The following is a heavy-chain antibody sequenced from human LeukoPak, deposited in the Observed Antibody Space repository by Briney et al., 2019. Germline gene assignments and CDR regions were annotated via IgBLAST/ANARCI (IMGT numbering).Heavy chain of an antibody. V-gene: IGHV3-7*01. D-gene: IGHD5-18*01. CDR1: GFIFSSYW. CDR3: ARDAGYGYDRFDY. J-gene: IGHJ4*02. Sequence: GGSLRLSCAASGFIFSSYWMAWVRQAPGKGLEWVANIKGDGSDKNYVDSVKGRSTISRDNAKNSLYLQMNSLRAEDTAVYYCARDAGYGYDRFDYWGQGTQVTVSS. CDR2: IKGDGSDK.